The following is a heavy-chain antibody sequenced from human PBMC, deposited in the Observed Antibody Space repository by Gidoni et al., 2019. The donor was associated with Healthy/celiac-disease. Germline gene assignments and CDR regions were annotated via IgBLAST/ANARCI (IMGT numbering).Heavy chain of an antibody. CDR1: GCSISSSSHY. Sequence: QLQLQESGPGLVKPSETLSLTCTVPGCSISSSSHYWGWIRQPPGKGLEWIGTIYYSGSTYYNPSLKSRFTISIDTSKSHFSLKLSSVTAADTAVYYCARRDCWGCAFDIWGRGTMVAVSS. CDR3: ARRDCWGCAFDI. J-gene: IGHJ3*02. CDR2: IYYSGST. D-gene: IGHD2-21*01. V-gene: IGHV4-39*02.